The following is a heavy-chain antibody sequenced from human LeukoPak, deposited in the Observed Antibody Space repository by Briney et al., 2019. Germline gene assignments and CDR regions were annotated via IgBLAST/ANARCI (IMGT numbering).Heavy chain of an antibody. CDR2: INPDASTT. Sequence: GGSLRLSCAASGFTFSTYWMHWVRQAPGRGLVWVSRINPDASTTNYADSVRGRFTISRDNAKNTLYLQMNSLRAEDTALYYCTRGGLEPIDSWGQGTLVTVSS. V-gene: IGHV3-74*01. J-gene: IGHJ4*02. D-gene: IGHD1-1*01. CDR1: GFTFSTYW. CDR3: TRGGLEPIDS.